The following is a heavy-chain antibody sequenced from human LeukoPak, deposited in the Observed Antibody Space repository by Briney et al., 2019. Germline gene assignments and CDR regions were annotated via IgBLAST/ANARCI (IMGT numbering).Heavy chain of an antibody. V-gene: IGHV3-21*01. J-gene: IGHJ6*02. CDR2: ISSSSSYI. D-gene: IGHD3-3*01. Sequence: SGGSLRLSCAASGFTFSSYSMNWVRQAPGKGLEWISSISSSSSYIYYADSVKGRFTISRDNAKNSLYLQMNSLRAEDTAVYYCARDSFDFWSGYLSVGYYYYGMDVWGQGTTVTVSS. CDR3: ARDSFDFWSGYLSVGYYYYGMDV. CDR1: GFTFSSYS.